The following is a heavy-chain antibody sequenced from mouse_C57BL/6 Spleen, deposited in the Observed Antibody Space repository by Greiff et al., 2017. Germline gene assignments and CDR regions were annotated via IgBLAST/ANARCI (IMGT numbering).Heavy chain of an antibody. J-gene: IGHJ3*01. V-gene: IGHV3-6*01. Sequence: ESGPGLVKPSQSLSLTCSVTGYSITSGYYWNWIRQFPGNKLEWMGYISYDGSNNYNPSLKNRISITRDTSKNQFFLKLNSVTTEDTATYYCATYGNLAWFAYWGQGTLVTVSA. CDR2: ISYDGSN. CDR1: GYSITSGYY. CDR3: ATYGNLAWFAY. D-gene: IGHD2-1*01.